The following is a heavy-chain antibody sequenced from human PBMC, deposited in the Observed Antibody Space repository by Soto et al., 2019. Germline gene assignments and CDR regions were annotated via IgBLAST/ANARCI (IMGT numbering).Heavy chain of an antibody. D-gene: IGHD3-9*01. CDR1: GGSFSAHY. CDR3: AREVYYDILTGYYRAYNGMDV. V-gene: IGHV4-34*01. CDR2: INHSGST. J-gene: IGHJ6*02. Sequence: QVQLQQWGAGLLKPSETLSLTCAVYGGSFSAHYWSWIRQPPGKGLEWLGEINHSGSTNYNPSLKSRVTISVDTSKNQFSLKLSSVTAADTAVYYCAREVYYDILTGYYRAYNGMDVWGQGTTVTVSS.